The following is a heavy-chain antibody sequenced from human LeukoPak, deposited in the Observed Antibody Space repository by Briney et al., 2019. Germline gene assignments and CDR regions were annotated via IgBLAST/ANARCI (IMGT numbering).Heavy chain of an antibody. CDR2: MYYSGST. V-gene: IGHV4-59*01. CDR1: GGSISSYY. J-gene: IGHJ3*01. D-gene: IGHD3-10*01. CDR3: ARDYTYGSGSYAQAFDF. Sequence: SETLSLTCTVSGGSISSYYWSWIRQPPGKGLEWIGYMYYSGSTNYNPSLKSRVTISVDTSKNQFSLKLSSVTAADTAVYYCARDYTYGSGSYAQAFDFWGQGTMVTVSS.